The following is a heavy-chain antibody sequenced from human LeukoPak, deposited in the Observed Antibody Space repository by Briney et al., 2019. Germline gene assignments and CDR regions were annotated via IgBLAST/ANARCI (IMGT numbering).Heavy chain of an antibody. J-gene: IGHJ5*02. CDR2: IHYSGST. V-gene: IGHV4-39*01. CDR1: GDSISSGTYY. D-gene: IGHD3-9*01. Sequence: SETLSLTCTVSGDSISSGTYYWGWIRQPPGKGLEWIASIHYSGSTYYNPSLKSRVTISVDTSKNQFSLKLSSVTAADTAVYYCARQALYYDILTGGFDPWGQGTLVTVSS. CDR3: ARQALYYDILTGGFDP.